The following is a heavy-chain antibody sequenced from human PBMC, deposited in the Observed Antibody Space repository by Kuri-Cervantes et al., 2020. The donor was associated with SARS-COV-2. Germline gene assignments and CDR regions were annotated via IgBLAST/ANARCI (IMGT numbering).Heavy chain of an antibody. V-gene: IGHV1-2*02. CDR3: ARERDYYYGMDV. J-gene: IGHJ6*02. CDR1: GYTFTGYY. CDR2: INPNSGGT. Sequence: ASVKVSCKASGYTFTGYYMHWVRQAPGQGLEWMGWINPNSGGTNYAQKFQGRVTMTRDTSISTAYMELSRLRSDDTAVYYCARERDYYYGMDVWGQGTMVTVSS.